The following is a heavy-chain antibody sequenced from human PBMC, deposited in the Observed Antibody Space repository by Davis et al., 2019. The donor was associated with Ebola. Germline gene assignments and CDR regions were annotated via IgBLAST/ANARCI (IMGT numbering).Heavy chain of an antibody. J-gene: IGHJ4*02. CDR2: ISSSSSTI. Sequence: PGGSLRLSCAASGFTFSSYSMNWVRQAPGKGLEWVSYISSSSSTIYYADSVKGRFTISRDNAKNSLYLQMNSLRDEDTAVYYCAREGYDILTGQYYFDYWGQGTLVTVSS. D-gene: IGHD3-9*01. CDR1: GFTFSSYS. V-gene: IGHV3-48*02. CDR3: AREGYDILTGQYYFDY.